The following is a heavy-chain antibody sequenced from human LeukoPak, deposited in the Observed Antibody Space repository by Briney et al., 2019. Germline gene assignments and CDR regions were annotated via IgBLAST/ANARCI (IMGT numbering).Heavy chain of an antibody. J-gene: IGHJ4*02. V-gene: IGHV4-30-4*08. CDR3: ARVVFPFGVVIITPGTFDY. CDR2: IYYSGST. CDR1: GGSISSGDYY. Sequence: PSETLSLTCTVSGGSISSGDYYWSWIRQPPGKGLEWLGYIYYSGSTYYNPSLKSRVTISVDTSKNQFSLKLSSVTAADTAVYYCARVVFPFGVVIITPGTFDYWGQGTLVTVSS. D-gene: IGHD3-3*01.